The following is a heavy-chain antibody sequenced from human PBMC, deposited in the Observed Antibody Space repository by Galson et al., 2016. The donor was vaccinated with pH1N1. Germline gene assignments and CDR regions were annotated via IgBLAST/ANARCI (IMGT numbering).Heavy chain of an antibody. CDR3: ARGNMGLDY. V-gene: IGHV3-74*01. CDR1: GFTFSKHW. CDR2: INSDGSTT. J-gene: IGHJ4*02. D-gene: IGHD2/OR15-2a*01. Sequence: SLRLSCAASGFTFSKHWMHWVRQVPGKGLVWVSHINSDGSTTNYAGSVKGRFTISRDNAKNTLSLQMNSLGVEDTAVYYFARGNMGLDYWGQGILVTVSS.